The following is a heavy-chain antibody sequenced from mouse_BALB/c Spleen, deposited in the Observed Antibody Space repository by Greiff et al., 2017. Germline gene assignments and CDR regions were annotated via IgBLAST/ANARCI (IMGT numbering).Heavy chain of an antibody. CDR2: IRNKANGYTT. J-gene: IGHJ2*01. Sequence: EVNVVESGGGLVQPGGSLRLSCATSGFTFTDYYMSWVRQPPGKALEWLGFIRNKANGYTTEYSASVKGRFTISRDNSQSILYLQMNTLRAEDSATYYCARALYGYDEEYYFDYWGQGTTLTVSS. D-gene: IGHD2-2*01. CDR1: GFTFTDYY. CDR3: ARALYGYDEEYYFDY. V-gene: IGHV7-3*02.